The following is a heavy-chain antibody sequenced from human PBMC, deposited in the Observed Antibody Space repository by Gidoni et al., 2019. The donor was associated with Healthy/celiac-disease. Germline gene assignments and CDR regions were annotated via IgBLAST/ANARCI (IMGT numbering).Heavy chain of an antibody. CDR1: GYTFTSYR. CDR2: INAYNGNT. CDR3: ARDVKEVVPAAIPLHVGGMDV. Sequence: QVQLVQSGAEVKTPGASVKVSCKASGYTFTSYRIIWVRQAPGQGLACMGWINAYNGNTNYEQKLQGRVTMTTDTSTSTAYMELRSLRSDDTAVYYCARDVKEVVPAAIPLHVGGMDVWGQGTTVTVSS. D-gene: IGHD2-2*02. J-gene: IGHJ6*02. V-gene: IGHV1-18*01.